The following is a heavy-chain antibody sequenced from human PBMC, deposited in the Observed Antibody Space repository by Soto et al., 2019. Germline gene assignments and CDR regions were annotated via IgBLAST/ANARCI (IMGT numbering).Heavy chain of an antibody. CDR1: GFTFSSYS. J-gene: IGHJ4*02. D-gene: IGHD4-17*01. V-gene: IGHV3-21*01. CDR2: ISSSSSYI. CDR3: ARGDKATVTLRYFDY. Sequence: GGSLRLSCAASGFTFSSYSMNWVRQAPGKGLEWVSSISSSSSYIYYADSVKGRFTISRDNAKNSLYLQMNSLRAEDTAVYYCARGDKATVTLRYFDYWGQGTLVTVSS.